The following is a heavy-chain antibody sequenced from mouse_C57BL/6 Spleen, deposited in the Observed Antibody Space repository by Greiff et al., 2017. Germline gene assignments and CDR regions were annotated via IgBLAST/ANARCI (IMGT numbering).Heavy chain of an antibody. J-gene: IGHJ4*01. CDR1: GYTFTSYW. V-gene: IGHV1-50*01. D-gene: IGHD2-3*01. Sequence: QVQLQQPGAELVKPGASVKLSCKASGYTFTSYWMQWVKQRPGQGLEWIGEIDPSDSYTNYNQKFKGKATLTVDTSSSTAYMQLSSLTSEDSAVXYCARFHGYYVRYAMDYWGQGTSVTVSS. CDR3: ARFHGYYVRYAMDY. CDR2: IDPSDSYT.